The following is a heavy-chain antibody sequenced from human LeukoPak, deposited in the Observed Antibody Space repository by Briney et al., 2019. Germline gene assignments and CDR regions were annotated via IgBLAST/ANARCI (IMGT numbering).Heavy chain of an antibody. Sequence: SETLSLTCTVSGGSISSGGYYWTWIRQHPEKGLEWIGYIYYNGSTYYNPSLKGRITISADTSKNQFSLKVSSVTAADTAVYYCARGGSSSRPNFDYWGQGTLVAVSS. J-gene: IGHJ4*02. CDR1: GGSISSGGYY. CDR3: ARGGSSSRPNFDY. D-gene: IGHD6-6*01. V-gene: IGHV4-31*03. CDR2: IYYNGST.